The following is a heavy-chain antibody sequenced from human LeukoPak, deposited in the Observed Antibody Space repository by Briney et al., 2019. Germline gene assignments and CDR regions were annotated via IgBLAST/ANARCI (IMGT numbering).Heavy chain of an antibody. V-gene: IGHV1-46*01. D-gene: IGHD3-10*01. J-gene: IGHJ4*02. Sequence: ASVKVSCKASGYTFINYYMHWVRQAPGRGLEWMGIINPSGGRPSYAQKFQGRVTMTRDTSTSTVYMELSRLRSDDTAVYYCARATYYYGSGSYYSFDYWGQGTLVTVSS. CDR3: ARATYYYGSGSYYSFDY. CDR1: GYTFINYY. CDR2: INPSGGRP.